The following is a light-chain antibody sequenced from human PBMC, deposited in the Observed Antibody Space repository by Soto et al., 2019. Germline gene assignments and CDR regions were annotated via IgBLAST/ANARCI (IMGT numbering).Light chain of an antibody. CDR1: SSNIGSKT. CDR2: SND. Sequence: QSVLTQPPSASGTPGQRVTISCSGSSSNIGSKTVHWYQQLPGTAPKLLIYSNDLRPSGVPDRVSGSKSGTSASLAISGLQPEDEADYYCAASHDSRNGWVFGGGTKLTVL. CDR3: AASHDSRNGWV. V-gene: IGLV1-44*01. J-gene: IGLJ3*02.